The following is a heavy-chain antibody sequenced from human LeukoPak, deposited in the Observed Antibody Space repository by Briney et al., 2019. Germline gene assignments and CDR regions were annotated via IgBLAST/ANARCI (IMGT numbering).Heavy chain of an antibody. CDR2: ITPMVGVT. J-gene: IGHJ5*02. CDR3: AGWHQMVMTDWFDP. Sequence: SVKVSCKSSGGTFNNFAFSWVRQAPGQRLEWMGRITPMVGVTNYAQDFQGRVTLTADKATTTVYMELIDLRSEDTAVYYCAGWHQMVMTDWFDPWGQGTLVTVSS. V-gene: IGHV1-69*04. CDR1: GGTFNNFA. D-gene: IGHD2-21*02.